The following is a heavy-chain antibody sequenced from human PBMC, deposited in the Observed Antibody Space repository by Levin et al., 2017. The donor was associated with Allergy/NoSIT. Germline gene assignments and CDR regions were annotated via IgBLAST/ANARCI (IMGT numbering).Heavy chain of an antibody. Sequence: PGGSLRLSCTVSGGSISSSNHYWGWIRQPPGAGLEWIGSMYKSGHTYYNPSLRSRVTMSVDTSKNQFSLKLSSMTAADTAMYYCARDGDGAVADYWGQGTLVTVSS. CDR3: ARDGDGAVADY. J-gene: IGHJ4*02. CDR2: MYKSGHT. CDR1: GGSISSSNHY. D-gene: IGHD6-19*01. V-gene: IGHV4-39*07.